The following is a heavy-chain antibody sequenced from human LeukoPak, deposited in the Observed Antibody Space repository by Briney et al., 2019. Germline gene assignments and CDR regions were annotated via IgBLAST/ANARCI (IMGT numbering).Heavy chain of an antibody. CDR2: IYHSGST. CDR1: GGSIASSYW. J-gene: IGHJ4*02. V-gene: IGHV4-4*02. CDR3: ARNAGNSDVDY. D-gene: IGHD4-23*01. Sequence: SETLSLTCAVSGGSIASSYWWTWVRQPPGKGLEWIGEIYHSGSTNYNPSLRSRVTISVDKSDNQFSLKLNSMTAADTAVYYCARNAGNSDVDYWGQGTLVTVSS.